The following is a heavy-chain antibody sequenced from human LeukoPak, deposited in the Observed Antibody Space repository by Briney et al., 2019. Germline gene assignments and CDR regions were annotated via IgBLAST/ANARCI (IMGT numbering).Heavy chain of an antibody. CDR1: GYTFTSYG. V-gene: IGHV1-18*01. J-gene: IGHJ4*02. CDR3: ATTRWGMYQQWLVHDY. CDR2: ISTYNGNT. Sequence: ASVKVSCKASGYTFTSYGISWVRQAPGQGLEWMGWISTYNGNTNYPQKFQGRVSMTTDTPTSSVYMELRTLRSDDTAVYYCATTRWGMYQQWLVHDYWGQGTLVTVSS. D-gene: IGHD6-19*01.